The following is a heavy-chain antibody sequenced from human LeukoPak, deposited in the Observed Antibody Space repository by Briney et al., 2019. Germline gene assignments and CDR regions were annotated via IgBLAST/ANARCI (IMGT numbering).Heavy chain of an antibody. V-gene: IGHV1-2*02. CDR3: ARAPLRWELSTPPNWFDP. D-gene: IGHD1-26*01. CDR1: GYTFTSYY. Sequence: GASVKVSCKASGYTFTSYYMHWVRQAPGQGLEWMGWINPNSGGTNYAQKFQGRVTMTRDTSISTAYMELSRLRSDDTAVYYCARAPLRWELSTPPNWFDPWGQGTLVTVSS. CDR2: INPNSGGT. J-gene: IGHJ5*02.